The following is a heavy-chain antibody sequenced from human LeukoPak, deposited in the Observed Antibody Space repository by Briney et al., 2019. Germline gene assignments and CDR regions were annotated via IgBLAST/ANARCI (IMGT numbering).Heavy chain of an antibody. D-gene: IGHD1-26*01. J-gene: IGHJ3*02. V-gene: IGHV3-21*01. CDR1: GFTFSSYS. CDR3: ARPNSGSYGAFDI. CDR2: ISSSSSYI. Sequence: GGSLRLSCAASGFTFSSYSMNWVRQAPGKGLEWVSSISSSSSYIYYADSVKGRFTISRDNAKNSLYLQMNSLRAEDTAVYYCARPNSGSYGAFDIWGQGTMVTVSS.